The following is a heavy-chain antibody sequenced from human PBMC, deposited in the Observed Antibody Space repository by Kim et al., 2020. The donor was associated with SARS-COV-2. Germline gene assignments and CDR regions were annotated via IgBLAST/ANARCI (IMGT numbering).Heavy chain of an antibody. CDR2: ITYDGSNK. CDR3: ETLFY. Sequence: GGSLRLSCAASGFTFSSYAMHWVRQSPGKGLDWVATITYDGSNKYYEDSVKGRFTISRDNSKNMLYLQMNSLRPEDTAVYYCETLFYWGQGTLVTVSS. J-gene: IGHJ4*02. V-gene: IGHV3-30*03. CDR1: GFTFSSYA.